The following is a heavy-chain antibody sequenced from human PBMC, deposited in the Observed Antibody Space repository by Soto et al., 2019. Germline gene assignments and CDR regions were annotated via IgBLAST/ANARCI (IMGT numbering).Heavy chain of an antibody. CDR2: INPSGGST. CDR3: ASDYYDFWSGYYRLRDY. V-gene: IGHV1-46*01. Sequence: ASVKVSCKASGYTFTSYYMHWVRQAPGQGLEWMGIINPSGGSTSYAQKFQGRVTMTRDTSTSTVYMELSSLRSEDTAVYYCASDYYDFWSGYYRLRDYWGQGTLVTVSS. J-gene: IGHJ4*02. D-gene: IGHD3-3*01. CDR1: GYTFTSYY.